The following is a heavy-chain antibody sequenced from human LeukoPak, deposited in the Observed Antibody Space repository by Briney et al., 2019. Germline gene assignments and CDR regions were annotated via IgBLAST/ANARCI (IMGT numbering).Heavy chain of an antibody. D-gene: IGHD3-22*01. J-gene: IGHJ4*02. Sequence: GGSLRLSCAASGFTFSSYGMHWVRQTPGKGLEWVAFLPYDGSYTSYADSVKGRFTISRDNSKNTLCLQMNSLRAEDTAVYYCARTYYYDTVLLDYWGQGTLVTVSS. CDR2: LPYDGSYT. CDR3: ARTYYYDTVLLDY. V-gene: IGHV3-30*02. CDR1: GFTFSSYG.